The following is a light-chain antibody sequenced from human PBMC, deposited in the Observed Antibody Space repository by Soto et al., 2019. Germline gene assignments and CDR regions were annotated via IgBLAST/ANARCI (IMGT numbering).Light chain of an antibody. V-gene: IGKV1-39*01. Sequence: DIQMTQSPSSLSASVGDRVTITCRASQSIRNYLNWYQQKPGKAPDLLIYGASILQSGVPSRFSSSGSGTDFTLTISSLQPEDFATYYCQQSSRPPLTFGGGTKVEI. CDR1: QSIRNY. CDR3: QQSSRPPLT. J-gene: IGKJ4*01. CDR2: GAS.